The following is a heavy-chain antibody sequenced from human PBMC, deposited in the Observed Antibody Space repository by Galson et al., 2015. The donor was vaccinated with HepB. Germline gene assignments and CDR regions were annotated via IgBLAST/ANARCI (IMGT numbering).Heavy chain of an antibody. D-gene: IGHD3-22*01. CDR3: ARASPSYDSSGYIDY. Sequence: SLRLSCAASGFTFSSYDMHWVRQATGKGLEWVSAIGTAGDTYYPGSVKGRFTISRENAKNSLYLQMNSLRAGDTAVYYCARASPSYDSSGYIDYWGQGTLATVSS. CDR2: IGTAGDT. CDR1: GFTFSSYD. V-gene: IGHV3-13*01. J-gene: IGHJ4*02.